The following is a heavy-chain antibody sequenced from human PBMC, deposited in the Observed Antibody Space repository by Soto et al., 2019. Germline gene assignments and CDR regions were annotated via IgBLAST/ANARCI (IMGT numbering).Heavy chain of an antibody. J-gene: IGHJ4*02. D-gene: IGHD2-15*01. V-gene: IGHV3-74*01. CDR2: INPDGRRT. CDR1: GLTFSSYS. CDR3: ARELGGGDTY. Sequence: EVQVVESGGGLVQPGGSLRLSCAGAGLTFSSYSMHWVGQVPGKGLVWVSRINPDGRRTNYADSVKGRFTISRDNAKNTVYLQMNSLRAEDTAVYYCARELGGGDTYWGLGTLVTVSS.